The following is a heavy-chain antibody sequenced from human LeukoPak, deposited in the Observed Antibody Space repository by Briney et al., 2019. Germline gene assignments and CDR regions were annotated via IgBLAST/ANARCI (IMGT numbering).Heavy chain of an antibody. D-gene: IGHD6-13*01. CDR2: ISAYNGNT. Sequence: ASVKVSCKASGYTFTSYGISWVRQAPGQGLEWMGWISAYNGNTNYAQKLQGRVTMTTDTSTSTAHMELRSLRSDDTAVYYCARSGSSSWDFDYWGQGTLVTVSS. J-gene: IGHJ4*02. CDR1: GYTFTSYG. V-gene: IGHV1-18*01. CDR3: ARSGSSSWDFDY.